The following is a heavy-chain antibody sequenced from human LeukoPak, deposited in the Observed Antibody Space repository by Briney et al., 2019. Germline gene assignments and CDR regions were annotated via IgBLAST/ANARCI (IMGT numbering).Heavy chain of an antibody. CDR3: ASTLDY. CDR1: GFTFSSYA. V-gene: IGHV3-30-3*01. J-gene: IGHJ4*02. CDR2: ISYDGSNK. Sequence: GGSLRLSCAASGFTFSSYAMHWVRKAPGKGLEWVAVISYDGSNKYYADSVKGRFTISRDNSKNTLYLQMNSLRAEDTAVYYCASTLDYWGQGTLVTVSS.